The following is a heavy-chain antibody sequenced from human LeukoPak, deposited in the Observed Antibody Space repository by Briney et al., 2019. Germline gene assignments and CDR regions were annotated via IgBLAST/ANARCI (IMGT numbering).Heavy chain of an antibody. D-gene: IGHD3-22*01. Sequence: GGSLRLSCAPSGFTVSSNYMSWVRQAPGKGLERVAVIYSGGSTYYPDSVKGRFTISRDNSENKVYLQMNSLRAEDTAVYYCARDRSGYYSDYWGQGTLVTVSS. CDR2: IYSGGST. J-gene: IGHJ4*02. V-gene: IGHV3-53*01. CDR1: GFTVSSNY. CDR3: ARDRSGYYSDY.